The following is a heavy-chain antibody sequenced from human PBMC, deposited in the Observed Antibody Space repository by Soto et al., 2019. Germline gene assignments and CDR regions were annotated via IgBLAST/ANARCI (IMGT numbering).Heavy chain of an antibody. CDR2: GST. Sequence: SETLSLTCTVSGGSIRDSNYYWGWIRQPPGKGLEWIGFGSTKYNPSLKSRIRISVDTSKNQFSLNLTSATAADTAVYYCARVSTSASGSYYTLDYWGQGTLVTVSS. CDR1: GGSIRDSNYY. CDR3: ARVSTSASGSYYTLDY. D-gene: IGHD3-10*01. V-gene: IGHV4-61*05. J-gene: IGHJ4*02.